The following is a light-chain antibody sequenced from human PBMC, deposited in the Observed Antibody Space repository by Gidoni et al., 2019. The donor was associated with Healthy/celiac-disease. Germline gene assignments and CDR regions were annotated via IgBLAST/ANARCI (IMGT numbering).Light chain of an antibody. Sequence: AIQLTPSPSSLSASVGDRVTITCRASQGISSALAWYQQKPGKAPKLLISDASSLESGVPSRCSGSGSGTDFTLTISSLQHEDVATYYCQQFNNYPALTFXGXTKVEIK. CDR2: DAS. CDR1: QGISSA. CDR3: QQFNNYPALT. J-gene: IGKJ4*01. V-gene: IGKV1D-13*01.